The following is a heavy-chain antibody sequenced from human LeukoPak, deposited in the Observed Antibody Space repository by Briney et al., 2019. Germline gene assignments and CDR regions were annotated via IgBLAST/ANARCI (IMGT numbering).Heavy chain of an antibody. CDR1: GFTFSSHW. CDR2: ITGGGSGI. D-gene: IGHD3-9*01. V-gene: IGHV3-23*01. Sequence: GGSLRLSCAASGFTFSSHWMSWVRQAPGKGLEWVSAITGGGSGIYYADSMKSRFTISRDNSKNTLYLQINSLRAEDTAVYYCAKWGDYDVLTGYYVSDYWGQGTLVTVSS. CDR3: AKWGDYDVLTGYYVSDY. J-gene: IGHJ4*02.